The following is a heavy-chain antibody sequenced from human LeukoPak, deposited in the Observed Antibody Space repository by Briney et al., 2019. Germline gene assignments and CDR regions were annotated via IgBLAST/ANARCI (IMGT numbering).Heavy chain of an antibody. V-gene: IGHV3-33*01. CDR3: ARGEMYSSGWFSVDY. Sequence: PGGSLRLSCAASGFTFSSYGMHWVRQAPGKGLEWVAVIWYDGSNKYYADSVKGRFTISRDDARNSLYLQMNSLRDEDTAVYYCARGEMYSSGWFSVDYWGHGTLVTVSS. J-gene: IGHJ4*01. CDR2: IWYDGSNK. CDR1: GFTFSSYG. D-gene: IGHD6-19*01.